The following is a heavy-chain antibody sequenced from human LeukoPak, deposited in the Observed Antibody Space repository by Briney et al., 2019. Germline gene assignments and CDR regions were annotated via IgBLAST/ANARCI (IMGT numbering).Heavy chain of an antibody. D-gene: IGHD3-16*02. V-gene: IGHV2-5*01. CDR2: IYWNDEK. CDR1: GFLLTTGGGA. J-gene: IGHJ6*02. Sequence: SGPTLVNPTQTLTLTCTFSGFLLTTGGGAVDSLRRPPGKALEWLALIYWNDEKRYSPSLGSRLTVTKDTSKNQVVLTMTNMDPEDTGTYYCAQDKDYRMVVWGQGTTVTVSS. CDR3: AQDKDYRMVV.